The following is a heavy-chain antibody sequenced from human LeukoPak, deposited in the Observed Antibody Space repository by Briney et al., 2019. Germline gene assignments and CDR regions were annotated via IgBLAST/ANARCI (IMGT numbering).Heavy chain of an antibody. CDR2: IYYSGST. V-gene: IGHV4-39*07. J-gene: IGHJ6*03. D-gene: IGHD6-19*01. Sequence: PSETLSLTCTVSGGSISSSSYYWGWIRQPPGKGLEWIGSIYYSGSTYYNPSLKSRVTISVDTSKNQFSLKLSSVTAADTAVYYCARSTGGYQWLVYYYMDVWGKGTTVTVSS. CDR3: ARSTGGYQWLVYYYMDV. CDR1: GGSISSSSYY.